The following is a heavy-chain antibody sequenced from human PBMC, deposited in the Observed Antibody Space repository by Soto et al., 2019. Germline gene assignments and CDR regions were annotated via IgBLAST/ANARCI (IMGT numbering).Heavy chain of an antibody. CDR1: GYTFTSYG. V-gene: IGHV1-18*01. CDR3: ARRQWLVGGYYYGMDV. CDR2: TSAYNGNT. J-gene: IGHJ6*02. Sequence: QVQLVQSGAEVKKPGASVKVSCKASGYTFTSYGISWVRQAPGQGLEWMGWTSAYNGNTNYAQKLQGRVTMTTDTATSTAYMEMRSLRSDDTAVYYCARRQWLVGGYYYGMDVWGQGTTVTVSS. D-gene: IGHD6-19*01.